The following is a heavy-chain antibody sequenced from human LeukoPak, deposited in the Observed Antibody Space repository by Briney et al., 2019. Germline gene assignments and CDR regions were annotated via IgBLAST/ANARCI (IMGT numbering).Heavy chain of an antibody. CDR2: IYYSGST. D-gene: IGHD3-9*01. CDR1: GGSISSGGYY. Sequence: SETLSLTCTVSGGSISSGGYYWSWIRQHPGKGLEWIGYIYYSGSTYYNPSLKSRVTISVDTSKNQFSLRLSSVTAADTAVYYCARVRGTGYYRLFDYWGQGTLVTVSS. V-gene: IGHV4-31*03. J-gene: IGHJ4*02. CDR3: ARVRGTGYYRLFDY.